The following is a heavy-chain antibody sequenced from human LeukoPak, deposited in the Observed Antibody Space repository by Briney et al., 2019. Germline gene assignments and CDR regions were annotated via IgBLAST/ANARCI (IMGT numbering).Heavy chain of an antibody. CDR1: GGSLRSYY. J-gene: IGHJ4*02. V-gene: IGHV4-59*12. CDR3: ARYSGYDEATFDY. CDR2: IYYSGST. D-gene: IGHD5-12*01. Sequence: SETLSLTCTVSGGSLRSYYWRWIRQPPGKGLEWIGYIYYSGSTNYNPSLKSRVSISVDTSKNQFSLKLSSVTAADTAVYYCARYSGYDEATFDYWGQGTLVTVSS.